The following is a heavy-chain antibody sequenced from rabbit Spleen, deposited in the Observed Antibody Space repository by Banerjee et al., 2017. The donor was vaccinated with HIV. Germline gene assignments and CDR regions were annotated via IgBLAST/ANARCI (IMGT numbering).Heavy chain of an antibody. J-gene: IGHJ4*01. CDR2: FDPIFGIT. D-gene: IGHD1-1*01. V-gene: IGHV1S47*01. Sequence: QEQLVESGGGLVQPEGSLTLSCKASGFDFSSYGVSWVRQAPRKGLEWIGYFDPIFGITYYATWVMGRFTISSHNAQNTLYLQLNSLTAADTATYFCARGFPSSSGYYLNLWGPGTLVTVS. CDR1: GFDFSSYG. CDR3: ARGFPSSSGYYLNL.